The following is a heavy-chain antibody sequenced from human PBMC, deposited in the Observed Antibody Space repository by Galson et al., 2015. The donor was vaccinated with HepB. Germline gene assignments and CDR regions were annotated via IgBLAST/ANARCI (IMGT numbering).Heavy chain of an antibody. CDR3: ARGGSWRTGFLVLPTVLFDI. Sequence: ETLSLTCAVYGGSFSGYYWSWIRQPPGKGLEWIGEINHSGSTNYNPSLKSRVTISVDTSKNQFSLKLSSVTAADTAVYYCARGGSWRTGFLVLPTVLFDIWGQGTMVTVSS. CDR2: INHSGST. D-gene: IGHD2-2*01. CDR1: GGSFSGYY. V-gene: IGHV4-34*01. J-gene: IGHJ3*02.